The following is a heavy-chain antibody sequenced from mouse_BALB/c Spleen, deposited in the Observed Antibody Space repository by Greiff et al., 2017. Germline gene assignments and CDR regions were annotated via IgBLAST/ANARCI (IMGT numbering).Heavy chain of an antibody. V-gene: IGHV1-20*02. Sequence: EVQLQQSGPELVKPGASVKISCKASGYSFTGYFMNWVMQSHGKSLEWIGRINPYNGDTFYNQKFKGKATLTVDKSSSTAHMELRSLASEDSAVYYCARGGLRLGYAMDYWGQGTSVTVSS. CDR3: ARGGLRLGYAMDY. J-gene: IGHJ4*01. CDR2: INPYNGDT. CDR1: GYSFTGYF. D-gene: IGHD2-4*01.